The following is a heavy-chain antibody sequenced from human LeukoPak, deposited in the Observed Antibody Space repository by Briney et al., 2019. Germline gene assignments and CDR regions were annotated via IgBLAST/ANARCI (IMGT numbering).Heavy chain of an antibody. J-gene: IGHJ4*02. CDR3: ARRGGDSSGNFDY. V-gene: IGHV4-59*08. CDR1: GGSISGYY. D-gene: IGHD3-22*01. Sequence: PSETLSLTCTVSGGSISGYYWSWIRQPPGKGPEWIGYIYYSGSTNYNPSLKSRVTISVDTSKNQFSLKMNSVTAADTAVYYCARRGGDSSGNFDYWGQGTLVTVSS. CDR2: IYYSGST.